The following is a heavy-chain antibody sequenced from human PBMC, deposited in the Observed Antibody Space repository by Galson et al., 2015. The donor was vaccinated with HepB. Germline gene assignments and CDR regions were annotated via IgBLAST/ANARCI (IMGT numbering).Heavy chain of an antibody. CDR1: GFTFSNYA. V-gene: IGHV3-23*01. CDR3: AKDLSSGTHYWASIFYNGMDG. Sequence: SLRLSCAGSGFTFSNYAANWVRQAPGKGLEWVSGISGNGVRTFYADSVKGRFTISRDNSENTLYLQMNSLRVEDTAVYYCAKDLSSGTHYWASIFYNGMDGWGQWTTFTVSS. J-gene: IGHJ6*01. CDR2: ISGNGVRT. D-gene: IGHD1-26*01.